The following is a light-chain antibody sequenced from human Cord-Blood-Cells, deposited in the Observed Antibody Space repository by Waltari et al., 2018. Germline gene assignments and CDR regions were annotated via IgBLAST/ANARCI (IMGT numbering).Light chain of an antibody. V-gene: IGKV4-1*01. CDR1: QSVLYSSNNKNY. CDR2: WAS. CDR3: QQYYSTPHT. J-gene: IGKJ2*01. Sequence: DIVMTQSPDSLAVSLGERATINCKSSQSVLYSSNNKNYLAWYQQKPGPPPKLLIFWASTRESGVPDRFSGSGSGTDFTLTISSLQAEDVAVYCCQQYYSTPHTFGQGTKVEIK.